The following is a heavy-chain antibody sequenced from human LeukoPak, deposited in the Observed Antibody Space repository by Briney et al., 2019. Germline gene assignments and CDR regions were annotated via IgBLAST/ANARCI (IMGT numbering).Heavy chain of an antibody. J-gene: IGHJ6*04. D-gene: IGHD2-8*01. CDR1: GFTFSSYS. Sequence: GGSLRLSCAASGFTFSSYSMNWVRQAPGKGLEWVSSISSSSSYIYYADSVKGRFTISRDNAKNSLYLQMNSLRAEDTAVYYCARDCTDSAGYYGMDVWGKGTTVTVSS. CDR3: ARDCTDSAGYYGMDV. CDR2: ISSSSSYI. V-gene: IGHV3-21*01.